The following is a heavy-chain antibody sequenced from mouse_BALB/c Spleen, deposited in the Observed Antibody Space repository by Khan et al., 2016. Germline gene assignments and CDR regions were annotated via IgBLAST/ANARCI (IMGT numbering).Heavy chain of an antibody. J-gene: IGHJ2*01. CDR3: ARSGGYDLYYFDY. V-gene: IGHV14-3*02. CDR1: GFNIKDTF. Sequence: VQLKQSGAELVRPGASVKLSCTASGFNIKDTFMYWVKQRPEQGLEWIGMIDPANGNIKRDPKFQGKAAIKPDTSSNAAYLQLSGLTSEDTAVYYCARSGGYDLYYFDYWGQGTTLTVSS. D-gene: IGHD2-2*01. CDR2: IDPANGNI.